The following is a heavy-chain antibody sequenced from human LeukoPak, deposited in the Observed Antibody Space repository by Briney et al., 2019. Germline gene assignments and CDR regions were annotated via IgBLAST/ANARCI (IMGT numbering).Heavy chain of an antibody. Sequence: PGGSLRLSCAASGFTFSSYAMSWVRQAPGKGLEWVSAISGSGGSTYYADSVKGRFTISRDNSKNTLYLQMNSLRAEDTAVYYCAKDLSGYYYDSSGYYNYYGMDVWGQGTTVTVSS. D-gene: IGHD3-22*01. J-gene: IGHJ6*02. CDR2: ISGSGGST. CDR3: AKDLSGYYYDSSGYYNYYGMDV. CDR1: GFTFSSYA. V-gene: IGHV3-23*01.